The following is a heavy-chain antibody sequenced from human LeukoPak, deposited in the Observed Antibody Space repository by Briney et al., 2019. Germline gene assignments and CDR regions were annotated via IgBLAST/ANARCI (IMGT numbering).Heavy chain of an antibody. V-gene: IGHV4-39*01. CDR2: IYYSGST. CDR1: GGSISSSSYY. D-gene: IGHD6-19*01. Sequence: SETLSLTCTVSGGSISSSSYYWGWIRQPPWKGLEWIGSIYYSGSTYYNPSLKSRVTISVDTSKNQFSLKLSSVTAADTAVYYCARRGSGWYYFDYWGQGTLVTVSS. CDR3: ARRGSGWYYFDY. J-gene: IGHJ4*02.